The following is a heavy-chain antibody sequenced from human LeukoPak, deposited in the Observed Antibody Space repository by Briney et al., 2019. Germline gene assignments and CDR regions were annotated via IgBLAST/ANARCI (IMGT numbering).Heavy chain of an antibody. Sequence: SVKVSCKVSGYTLTELSMHWVRQAPGKGHEWMGWTSTYNDGKNYAQSLQGRITMTTDTSTNTAYMELSSLRSDDTAVYYCGAGHPRVDYWGQGTLVTVSS. CDR1: GYTLTELS. CDR2: TSTYNDGK. J-gene: IGHJ4*02. CDR3: GAGHPRVDY. V-gene: IGHV1-24*01.